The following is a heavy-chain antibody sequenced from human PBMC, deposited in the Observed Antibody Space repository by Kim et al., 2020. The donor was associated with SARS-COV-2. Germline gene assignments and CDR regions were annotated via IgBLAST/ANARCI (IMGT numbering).Heavy chain of an antibody. CDR3: ASVVYGGYNFEADYYGMDV. CDR1: GGSISTTTHY. CDR2: IYYSGTI. V-gene: IGHV4-39*01. D-gene: IGHD4-17*01. Sequence: SETLSLTCTVSGGSISTTTHYWGWIRQPPGKGLEWIGTIYYSGTIYYNPSLKSRVTISVDTAKNQFSLRLSSVTVADTAVYYCASVVYGGYNFEADYYGMDVWGQGTPVTVSS. J-gene: IGHJ6*02.